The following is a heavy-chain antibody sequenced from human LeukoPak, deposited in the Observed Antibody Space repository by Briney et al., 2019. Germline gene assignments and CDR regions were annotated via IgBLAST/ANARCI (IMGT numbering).Heavy chain of an antibody. Sequence: GRSLRLSCAASGFTFSSYAMSWVRQAPGKGLEWVSAISGSGGTTYHADSVKGRFTISRDNSKNTLYLQMNSLRAEDTAVYYCAKGPGEQWLDPNFDYWGQGTLVTVSS. J-gene: IGHJ4*02. CDR1: GFTFSSYA. CDR3: AKGPGEQWLDPNFDY. V-gene: IGHV3-23*01. D-gene: IGHD6-19*01. CDR2: ISGSGGTT.